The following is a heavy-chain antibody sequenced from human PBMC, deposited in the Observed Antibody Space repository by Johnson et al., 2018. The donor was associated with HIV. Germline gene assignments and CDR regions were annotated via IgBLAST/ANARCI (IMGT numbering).Heavy chain of an antibody. CDR1: GFTFSSYA. CDR2: ISGSVGST. CDR3: ATISVNPSRVNDAFDI. Sequence: VQLVESGGGLVQPGGSLRLSCAASGFTFSSYALSWFRQAPGKGLEWVSAISGSVGSTYSADSVKGRFTISRDNSKNTLYLQMNSLRAEDTAVYYFATISVNPSRVNDAFDIWGQGTMVTVSS. D-gene: IGHD3-16*02. J-gene: IGHJ3*02. V-gene: IGHV3-23*04.